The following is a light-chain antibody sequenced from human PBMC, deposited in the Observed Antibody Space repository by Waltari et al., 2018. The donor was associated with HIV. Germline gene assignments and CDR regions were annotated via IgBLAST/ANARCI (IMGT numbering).Light chain of an antibody. Sequence: QSALTQPRSVSGSLGQAVTISCTGTNSDVGRYNYVSWFQQHPGKAPKLMIYEVSNRPSGVPGGVSGSKAGKTASLTISGLQAEDEADYDSCSYAGSIPFVVGSGTKRTVL. V-gene: IGLV2-11*01. CDR2: EVS. J-gene: IGLJ1*01. CDR3: CSYAGSIPFV. CDR1: NSDVGRYNY.